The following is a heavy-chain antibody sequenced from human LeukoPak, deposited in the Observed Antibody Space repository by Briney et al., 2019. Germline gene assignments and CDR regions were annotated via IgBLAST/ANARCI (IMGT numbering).Heavy chain of an antibody. CDR3: TRRAARWQFDL. D-gene: IGHD5-24*01. J-gene: IGHJ2*01. Sequence: PGGSLRLSCAVSGFNFDDYAMPWVRQAPGRGLEWVSGINWKTGNGIYADSVKGRFTISRDNAKNSLYLQMSSLRAEDTALYYCTRRAARWQFDLWGRGTLLTASS. V-gene: IGHV3-9*01. CDR1: GFNFDDYA. CDR2: INWKTGNG.